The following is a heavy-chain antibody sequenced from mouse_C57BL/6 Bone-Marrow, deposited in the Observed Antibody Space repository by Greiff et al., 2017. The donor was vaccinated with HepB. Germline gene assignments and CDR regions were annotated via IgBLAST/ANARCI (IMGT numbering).Heavy chain of an antibody. J-gene: IGHJ3*01. CDR3: ARDAIYDGYYVGFAY. CDR1: GFTFSDFY. V-gene: IGHV7-1*01. CDR2: SRNKANDYTT. Sequence: EVKLMESGGGLVQSGRSLRLSCATSGFTFSDFYMEWVRQAPGKGLEWIAASRNKANDYTTEYSATVKARFIVSRDTSQSILYLQMNALRAEDTAIYYCARDAIYDGYYVGFAYWGQGTLVTVSA. D-gene: IGHD2-3*01.